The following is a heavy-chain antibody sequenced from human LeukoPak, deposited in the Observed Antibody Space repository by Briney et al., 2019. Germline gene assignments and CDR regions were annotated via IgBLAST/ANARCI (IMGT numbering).Heavy chain of an antibody. J-gene: IGHJ5*02. Sequence: SETLSLTCAVSGYSISSGYYWGCIRQPPGKGLEWIGSIYHSGITYYNPSLKSRVTISVDTSKNQFSLKLSSVTAADTAVYYCARDPGWQQLFWFDPWGQGTLVTVSS. CDR3: ARDPGWQQLFWFDP. CDR1: GYSISSGYY. D-gene: IGHD6-13*01. CDR2: IYHSGIT. V-gene: IGHV4-38-2*02.